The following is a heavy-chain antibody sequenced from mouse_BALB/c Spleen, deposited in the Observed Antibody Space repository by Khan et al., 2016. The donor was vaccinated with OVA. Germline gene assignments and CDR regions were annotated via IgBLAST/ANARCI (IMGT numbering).Heavy chain of an antibody. Sequence: EVELVESGGGLVQPGGSRKLSCAASGFAFIDYGMAWVRQTPGKGPEWIAFISSVAYSIYYADTVTGRFTISRENAKNTLYLEMSSLRSDDTAVYYCARGGFAYWGQGTLVTVSA. CDR1: GFAFIDYG. V-gene: IGHV5-15*02. CDR3: ARGGFAY. CDR2: ISSVAYSI. J-gene: IGHJ3*01.